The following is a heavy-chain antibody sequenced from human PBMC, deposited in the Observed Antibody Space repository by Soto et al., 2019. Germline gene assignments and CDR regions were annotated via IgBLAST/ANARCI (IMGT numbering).Heavy chain of an antibody. CDR2: IYYSGGT. V-gene: IGHV4-59*08. CDR3: VRIGCTPGNCSPSMRAFDI. D-gene: IGHD2-8*01. J-gene: IGHJ3*02. Sequence: ASETLSLTCTVSGGSMSSYYWSWIRQPPGGGLEWIAYIYYSGGTDYNPSLKSRVTISVDTSKNQFSLRLSSVTAADTAVYYCVRIGCTPGNCSPSMRAFDIWGQGTAVTVSS. CDR1: GGSMSSYY.